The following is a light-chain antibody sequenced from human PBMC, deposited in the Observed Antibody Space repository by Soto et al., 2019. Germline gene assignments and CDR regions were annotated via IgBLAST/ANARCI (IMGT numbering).Light chain of an antibody. CDR3: TSYAYSSTPYV. Sequence: QSVLTQPASVSGSPGQSITISCTGTSSDVGGYDYVSWYQQHPGKAPKLILYDVSNRPSGVSNRFSGSKSGNTASLTISGLQAEDEADYYCTSYAYSSTPYVFGTGTKLTVL. CDR1: SSDVGGYDY. CDR2: DVS. J-gene: IGLJ1*01. V-gene: IGLV2-14*03.